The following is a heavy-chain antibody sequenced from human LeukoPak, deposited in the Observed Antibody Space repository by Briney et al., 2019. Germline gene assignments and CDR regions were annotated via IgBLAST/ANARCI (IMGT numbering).Heavy chain of an antibody. V-gene: IGHV3-48*02. J-gene: IGHJ4*02. CDR3: ARGRGLPTLFDF. D-gene: IGHD5-12*01. Sequence: PGGSLRLSCAASGFTFRTSIMNWVRQAPGKGLEWVSSISSTSSTIYYAESLRGRFTVSRDNAENSLYLQMNSLRDEDTAVYYCARGRGLPTLFDFWGQGTLVTVSS. CDR1: GFTFRTSI. CDR2: ISSTSSTI.